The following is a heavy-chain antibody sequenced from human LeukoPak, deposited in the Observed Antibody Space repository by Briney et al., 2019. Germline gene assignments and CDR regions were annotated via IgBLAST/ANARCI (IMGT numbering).Heavy chain of an antibody. CDR3: ARESSWYYYYYMDV. Sequence: SETLSLTCAVYGGSFSGYYWSWIRQPPGKGLEWIGEINHSGSTNYNPSLKSRVTISVDTSKNQFSLKLSSVTAADTAVYYCARESSWYYYYYMDVWGKGTTVTVSS. CDR2: INHSGST. CDR1: GGSFSGYY. J-gene: IGHJ6*03. V-gene: IGHV4-34*01. D-gene: IGHD6-13*01.